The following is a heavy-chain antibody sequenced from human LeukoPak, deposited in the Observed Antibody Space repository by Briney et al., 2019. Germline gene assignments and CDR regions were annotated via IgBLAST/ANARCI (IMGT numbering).Heavy chain of an antibody. CDR3: AREHWDFDY. V-gene: IGHV3-23*02. CDR2: ISGSGGST. CDR1: GFIFSNYA. D-gene: IGHD7-27*01. J-gene: IGHJ4*02. Sequence: GGSLRLSCAASGFIFSNYATTWIRQAPGKGLEWVSEISGSGGSTYYGDSVKGRFTISRDNSKNTLYLQMNSLRAGDTAIYYCAREHWDFDYWGQGTLVTVSS.